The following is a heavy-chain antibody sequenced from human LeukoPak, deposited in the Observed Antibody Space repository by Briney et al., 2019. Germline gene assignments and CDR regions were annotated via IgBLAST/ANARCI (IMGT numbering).Heavy chain of an antibody. V-gene: IGHV3-23*01. CDR1: GFTFSSYA. Sequence: PGGSLRLSCVASGFTFSSYAMSWVRQAPGKGLEWVSAISGSGGSTYYADSVKGRFTISRDNSKNTLYLQMNSLRAEDTAVYYCAKDLDGGYVSYYFDYWGQGTLVTVSS. J-gene: IGHJ4*02. D-gene: IGHD5-12*01. CDR3: AKDLDGGYVSYYFDY. CDR2: ISGSGGST.